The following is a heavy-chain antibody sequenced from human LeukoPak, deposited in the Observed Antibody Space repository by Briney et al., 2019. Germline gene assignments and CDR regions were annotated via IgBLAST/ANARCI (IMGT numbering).Heavy chain of an antibody. Sequence: SETLSLTCTVSGGSISSGDYYWSWIRQPPGKGLEWIGYIYYSGNTYYNPSLKSRVTISVDTSKNQFSLKLSSVTAADTAVYYCARARGVVPAAIRYYYYYMDVWGKGTTVTVSS. J-gene: IGHJ6*03. CDR3: ARARGVVPAAIRYYYYYMDV. V-gene: IGHV4-30-4*08. CDR1: GGSISSGDYY. CDR2: IYYSGNT. D-gene: IGHD2-2*01.